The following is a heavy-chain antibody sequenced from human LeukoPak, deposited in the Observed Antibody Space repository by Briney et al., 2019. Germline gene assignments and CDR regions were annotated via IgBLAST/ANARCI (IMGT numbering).Heavy chain of an antibody. Sequence: QPGRSLRLSCAASGFTFSSYGMHWVRQAPGKGLEWGAVISYDGSNKYYADSVKGRFTISRDNSKNTLYLQMNSLRAADTAVYYCRTAGDYGGRDRFDKWRQGTLVTVSS. J-gene: IGHJ4*02. CDR1: GFTFSSYG. CDR3: RTAGDYGGRDRFDK. CDR2: ISYDGSNK. D-gene: IGHD4-23*01. V-gene: IGHV3-30*03.